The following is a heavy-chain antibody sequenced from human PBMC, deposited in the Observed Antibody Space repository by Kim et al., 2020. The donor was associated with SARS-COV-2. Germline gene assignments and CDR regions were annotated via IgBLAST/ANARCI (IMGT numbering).Heavy chain of an antibody. CDR3: AREGTTVTTIDY. Sequence: YYVDSVKGRFTISRDNAKNSLYLQMNSLRAEDTAVYYCAREGTTVTTIDYWGQGTLVTVSS. J-gene: IGHJ4*02. V-gene: IGHV3-7*01. D-gene: IGHD4-17*01.